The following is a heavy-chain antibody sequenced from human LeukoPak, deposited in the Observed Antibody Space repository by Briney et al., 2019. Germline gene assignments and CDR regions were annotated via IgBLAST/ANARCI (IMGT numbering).Heavy chain of an antibody. V-gene: IGHV1-2*06. CDR1: GYTFTGYY. J-gene: IGHJ4*02. CDR2: INPNSGGT. Sequence: EASVKVSCKASGYTFTGYYMHWVRQAPGQGLEWMGRINPNSGGTNYAQKFQGRVTMTRDTSISTVHMELSGLRSEDTAVYYCARDQEAFDYWGQGTLVTVSS. CDR3: ARDQEAFDY.